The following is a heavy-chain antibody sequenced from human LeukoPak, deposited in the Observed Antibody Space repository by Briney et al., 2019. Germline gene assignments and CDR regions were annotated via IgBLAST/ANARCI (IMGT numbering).Heavy chain of an antibody. CDR2: IYTSGST. D-gene: IGHD6-13*01. CDR3: ARVGVAAADN. Sequence: SETLSLTRTVSGGSISSYYWSWIRQPPGKGLEWIGRIYTSGSTNYNPSLKSRVTISVDTSKNQFSLKLSSVTAADTAVYYCARVGVAAADNWGQGTLVTVSS. J-gene: IGHJ4*02. V-gene: IGHV4-4*08. CDR1: GGSISSYY.